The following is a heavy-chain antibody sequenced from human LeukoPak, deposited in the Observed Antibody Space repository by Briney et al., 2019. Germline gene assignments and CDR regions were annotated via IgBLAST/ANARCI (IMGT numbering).Heavy chain of an antibody. Sequence: GGSLRLSCAASGFTFSDYYMTWIRQAPGKGLEWVSYIGSSGSSIYYADSVKGRFTISRDNAQNSLFLQMNSLRAEDTAVYYCARVPYSSSWYWFDPWGQGTLVTVSS. CDR3: ARVPYSSSWYWFDP. CDR2: IGSSGSSI. V-gene: IGHV3-11*04. CDR1: GFTFSDYY. D-gene: IGHD6-13*01. J-gene: IGHJ5*02.